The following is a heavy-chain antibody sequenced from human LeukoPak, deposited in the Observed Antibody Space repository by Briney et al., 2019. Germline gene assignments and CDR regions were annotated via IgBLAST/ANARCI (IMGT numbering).Heavy chain of an antibody. CDR1: GGSFSGYY. CDR2: INHSGST. V-gene: IGHV4-34*01. J-gene: IGHJ5*02. Sequence: PSETLSLTCAVYGGSFSGYYWSWIRQPPGKGLEWIGEINHSGSTNYNPSLESRVTISLDTSNNQFTLELSSVTAADTAVYYCARTYNDFSNYFDPWGQGSLVTVSS. CDR3: ARTYNDFSNYFDP. D-gene: IGHD4-11*01.